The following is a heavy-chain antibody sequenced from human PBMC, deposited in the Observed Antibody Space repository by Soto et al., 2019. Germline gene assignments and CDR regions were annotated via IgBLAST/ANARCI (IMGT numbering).Heavy chain of an antibody. Sequence: ASVKVSRKGCGYTYTSDVISWVRPAPGQGLEWMGWISAYNGNTNYAQKLQGRVTMTTDTSTSTAYMELRSLRSDDTAVYYCAIDDLYSSGWYSYYYYGMDVWGQGTTVTVSS. J-gene: IGHJ6*02. CDR1: GYTYTSDV. V-gene: IGHV1-18*04. CDR3: AIDDLYSSGWYSYYYYGMDV. D-gene: IGHD6-19*01. CDR2: ISAYNGNT.